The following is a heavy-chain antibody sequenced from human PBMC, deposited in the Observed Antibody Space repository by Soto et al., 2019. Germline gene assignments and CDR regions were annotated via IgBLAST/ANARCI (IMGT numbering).Heavy chain of an antibody. V-gene: IGHV4-34*01. CDR3: ARGLPPPNTDSRGDAFDV. CDR1: GGSFSGYY. Sequence: QVQLQQWGAGLLKPSETLSLTCAVYGGSFSGYYWSWIRQPPGKGLEWIGEINHSESTNYNPSLKSRVTISVDXXKXQXXLKLNSVTAADTAVYYCARGLPPPNTDSRGDAFDVWGQGTMVTVSS. J-gene: IGHJ3*01. CDR2: INHSEST. D-gene: IGHD2-15*01.